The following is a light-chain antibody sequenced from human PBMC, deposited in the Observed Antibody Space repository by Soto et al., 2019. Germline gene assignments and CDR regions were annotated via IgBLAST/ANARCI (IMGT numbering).Light chain of an antibody. CDR3: QQYSNWPAALT. CDR1: QIVSSN. V-gene: IGKV3-15*01. J-gene: IGKJ4*01. Sequence: EIVMTQSPATLSVSPGERATPSCRASQIVSSNLAGYQQKPGQTPRLLIYGASTRATGVPARFSGSGSETEFTLTICSLQSEDFAVYYCQQYSNWPAALTFGGGTKVEIK. CDR2: GAS.